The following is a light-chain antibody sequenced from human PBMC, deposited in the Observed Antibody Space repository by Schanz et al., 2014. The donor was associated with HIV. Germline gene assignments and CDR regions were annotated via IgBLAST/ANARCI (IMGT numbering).Light chain of an antibody. V-gene: IGKV3-11*01. CDR2: DAS. Sequence: EIVLTQSPATLSLSPGERATLSCRASQSVSSYLAWYQHKPGQAPRLLIYDASKRASGIPARFSGSGSGTDFTLTIRRLEPEDFAVYYCHQFGRLPWTFGQGTKVEIK. CDR1: QSVSSY. J-gene: IGKJ1*01. CDR3: HQFGRLPWT.